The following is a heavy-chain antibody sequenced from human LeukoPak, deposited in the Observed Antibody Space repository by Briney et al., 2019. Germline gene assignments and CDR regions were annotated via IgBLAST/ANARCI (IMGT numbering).Heavy chain of an antibody. CDR1: GYTFTGYY. D-gene: IGHD1-1*01. J-gene: IGHJ4*02. CDR3: ARDGGYNWNDVDY. CDR2: INPNSGDT. Sequence: ASVKVSFKASGYTFTGYYMHWVRQAPGQGLEWMGWINPNSGDTNYAQKFQGRVTMTRDTSISTAYMELSSLRSDDTSVYYCARDGGYNWNDVDYWGQGTLVTVSS. V-gene: IGHV1-2*02.